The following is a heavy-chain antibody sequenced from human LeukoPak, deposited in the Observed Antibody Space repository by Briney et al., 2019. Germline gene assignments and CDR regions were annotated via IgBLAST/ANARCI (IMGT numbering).Heavy chain of an antibody. Sequence: GGSLRLSCAASGFTFDDYAMQWARQAPGKGLEWVSGISWNSGSIGYADSVKRRFTISRDNSKSTLYLQMNSLRAEDTAVYYCARGGGRYNWNDLANYWGQGTLVTVSS. V-gene: IGHV3-9*01. D-gene: IGHD1-1*01. CDR2: ISWNSGSI. CDR3: ARGGGRYNWNDLANY. J-gene: IGHJ4*02. CDR1: GFTFDDYA.